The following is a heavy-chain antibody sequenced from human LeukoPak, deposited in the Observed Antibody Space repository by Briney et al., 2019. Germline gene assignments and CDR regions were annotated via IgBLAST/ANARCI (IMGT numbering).Heavy chain of an antibody. V-gene: IGHV3-23*01. D-gene: IGHD5-18*01. Sequence: GGSLRLSCAASGLTFSSYAMSWVRQAPGKGLEWVSAISGGGDSTYYADSVQGRFTIPRDNSKNTLYLQMNSLRAEDTAVYYCAKHEGYSYGLEYFDYWGQGTLVTVSS. J-gene: IGHJ4*02. CDR1: GLTFSSYA. CDR2: ISGGGDST. CDR3: AKHEGYSYGLEYFDY.